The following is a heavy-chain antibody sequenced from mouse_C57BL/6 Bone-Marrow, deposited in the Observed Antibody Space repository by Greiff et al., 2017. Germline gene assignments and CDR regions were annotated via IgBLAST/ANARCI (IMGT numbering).Heavy chain of an antibody. J-gene: IGHJ1*03. CDR3: ARVLYSNYDWYFDV. CDR2: ISYSGST. V-gene: IGHV3-8*01. CDR1: GYSITSDY. D-gene: IGHD2-5*01. Sequence: EVKLMESGPGLAKPSQTLSLTCSVTGYSITSDYWNWIRKFPGNKLEYMGYISYSGSTYYNPSLKSRISITRDTSQNQYYLQLTYVTTEDTATYYCARVLYSNYDWYFDVWGTGTTVTVSS.